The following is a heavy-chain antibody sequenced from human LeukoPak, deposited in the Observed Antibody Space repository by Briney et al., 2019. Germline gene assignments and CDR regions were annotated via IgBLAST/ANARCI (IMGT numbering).Heavy chain of an antibody. CDR2: ISFDGHNK. J-gene: IGHJ3*02. D-gene: IGHD2-2*01. CDR1: GFAFSSHG. V-gene: IGHV3-30-3*01. CDR3: ATERQYCSSTSCSYDAFDI. Sequence: GRSLRLSCAASGFAFSSHGLHWVRQAPGKGLEWVAVISFDGHNKYYSDSVKGRFIISRDNSQTAVYLQMNSPRIEDTAVYYCATERQYCSSTSCSYDAFDIWGQGTMVTVSS.